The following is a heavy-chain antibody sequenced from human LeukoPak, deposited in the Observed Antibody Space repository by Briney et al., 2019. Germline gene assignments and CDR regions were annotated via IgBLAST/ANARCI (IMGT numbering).Heavy chain of an antibody. V-gene: IGHV1-69*13. CDR1: GGTFSSYA. Sequence: ASVKVSCKASGGTFSSYAISWVRQAPGQGLEWMGGIIPIFGTANYAQKFQGRVTITADESTSTAYMELSSLRSEDTAVYYCARGYCSSTSCYYWWFDPWGQGTLVTVSS. CDR2: IIPIFGTA. CDR3: ARGYCSSTSCYYWWFDP. J-gene: IGHJ5*02. D-gene: IGHD2-2*01.